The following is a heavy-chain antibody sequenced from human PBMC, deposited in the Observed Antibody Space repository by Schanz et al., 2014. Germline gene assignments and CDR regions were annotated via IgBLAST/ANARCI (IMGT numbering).Heavy chain of an antibody. CDR2: ISSSSSYI. CDR1: GFTFSSYS. J-gene: IGHJ4*02. V-gene: IGHV3-21*04. CDR3: AKLSSSGRLAGYFDS. D-gene: IGHD6-19*01. Sequence: EVQLVESGGGLVKPGGSLRLSCAASGFTFSSYSMNWVRQAPGKGLEWVSSISSSSSYIYYADSVKGRFTISRDNAKNSLYLQMNSLRAEDTAIYYCAKLSSSGRLAGYFDSWGQGTLVTVSS.